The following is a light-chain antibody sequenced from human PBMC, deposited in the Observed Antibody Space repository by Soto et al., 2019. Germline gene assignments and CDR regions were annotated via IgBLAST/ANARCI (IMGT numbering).Light chain of an antibody. CDR1: QSSFNY. V-gene: IGKV1-39*01. J-gene: IGKJ1*01. CDR2: AAS. Sequence: DIQVTQSPSSLSASVGDRVTITCRASQSSFNYLNWYQQKPGKAPKLLIYAASSLQSGVPSRFSGGGAWTDFTLTISSLQPEDFATYYCQQSYSSPWTFGLGTKVEIK. CDR3: QQSYSSPWT.